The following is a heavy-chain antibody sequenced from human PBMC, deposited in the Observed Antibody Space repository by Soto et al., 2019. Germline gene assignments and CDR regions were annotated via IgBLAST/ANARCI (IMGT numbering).Heavy chain of an antibody. J-gene: IGHJ4*02. Sequence: EVQLVESGGGLVQPGRSLRLSCAASGFTFDDYAMHWVRQAPGKGLEWVSGISWSSGSITFADSVQGRFTISRDNAKNSLYLQMNSLRAEDTALYYCAKERDVYSSDWSRGFDYWGQGTLVTVSS. D-gene: IGHD6-19*01. CDR2: ISWSSGSI. CDR1: GFTFDDYA. V-gene: IGHV3-9*01. CDR3: AKERDVYSSDWSRGFDY.